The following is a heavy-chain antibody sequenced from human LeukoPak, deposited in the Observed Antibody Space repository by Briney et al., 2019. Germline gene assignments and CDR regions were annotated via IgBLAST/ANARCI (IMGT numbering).Heavy chain of an antibody. Sequence: PSETLSLTCTVSSGSITNYYWSWIRQPPGKELEWIGYIYYSGNTNYDPSLQSRVTISVDTSKNQFSLKLSSVTAADTAVYYCAKPTYYYGSGSPQMDVWGKGTTVTVSS. J-gene: IGHJ6*04. V-gene: IGHV4-59*12. CDR3: AKPTYYYGSGSPQMDV. D-gene: IGHD3-10*01. CDR1: SGSITNYY. CDR2: IYYSGNT.